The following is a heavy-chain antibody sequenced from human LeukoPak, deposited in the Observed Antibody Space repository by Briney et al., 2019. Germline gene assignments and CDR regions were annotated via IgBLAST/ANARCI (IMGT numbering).Heavy chain of an antibody. CDR1: GGSFSGYY. Sequence: PSETLSLTCAVYGGSFSGYYWSWIRQPPGKWLEWIGEINHSGSTNYNPSLKSRVTISVDTSKNQFSLKLSSVTAADTAVYYCARIVVVTYDYWGQGTLVTVSS. V-gene: IGHV4-34*01. CDR3: ARIVVVTYDY. D-gene: IGHD3-22*01. J-gene: IGHJ4*02. CDR2: INHSGST.